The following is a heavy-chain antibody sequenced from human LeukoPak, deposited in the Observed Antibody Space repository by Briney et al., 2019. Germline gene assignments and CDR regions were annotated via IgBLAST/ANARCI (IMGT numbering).Heavy chain of an antibody. CDR3: ANNGGYSYGYFDY. CDR2: IYSGGST. CDR1: GFTVSSNY. J-gene: IGHJ4*02. D-gene: IGHD5-18*01. V-gene: IGHV3-66*01. Sequence: PGGSLRLSCAASGFTVSSNYMSWVRQAPGKGLEWVSVIYSGGSTYYADSVKGRFTISRDNSKNTLYLQMNSLRAEDTAVYYCANNGGYSYGYFDYWGQGTLVTVSS.